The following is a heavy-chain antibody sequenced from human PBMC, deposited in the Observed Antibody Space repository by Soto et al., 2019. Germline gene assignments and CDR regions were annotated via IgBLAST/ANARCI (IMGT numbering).Heavy chain of an antibody. CDR1: GFTVSNSY. CDR2: IYSGGST. Sequence: GGSLRLSCTASGFTVSNSYMTWVRQSPGKGLEWVSVIYSGGSTYYADSVKGRFTISRDNSKNTLYLPMNSLRAEDTAVYYCVIGLLPHIDSGSYGFDPRAQRTPVTGSS. D-gene: IGHD1-26*01. V-gene: IGHV3-66*01. J-gene: IGHJ5*02. CDR3: VIGLLPHIDSGSYGFDP.